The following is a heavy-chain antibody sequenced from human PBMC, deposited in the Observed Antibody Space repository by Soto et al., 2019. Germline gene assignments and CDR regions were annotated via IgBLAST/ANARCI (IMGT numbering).Heavy chain of an antibody. J-gene: IGHJ4*02. Sequence: QVQLQESGPGLVKPSQTLSLTCTVSGGSISSGGYYWSWIRQHPGRGLEWIGYIYYSGSTYYNPSLKSRVTISLDTSKNQFSLTLSSVTAADTAVYYCARVFCGGNCDPNYWGQGTLVTVSS. CDR3: ARVFCGGNCDPNY. D-gene: IGHD2-21*02. CDR1: GGSISSGGYY. CDR2: IYYSGST. V-gene: IGHV4-31*03.